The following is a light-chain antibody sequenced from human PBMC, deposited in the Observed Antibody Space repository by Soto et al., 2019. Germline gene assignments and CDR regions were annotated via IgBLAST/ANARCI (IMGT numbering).Light chain of an antibody. CDR1: SSDVGSYNF. CDR3: NSYAGSNTYI. Sequence: QSALTQPPSASGSPGQSVTISCTGTSSDVGSYNFVSWYQHHPGKAPKLIIYEVNKRPSGVPNRFSGSKSGSTASLTVSGLQTEDEADYYCNSYAGSNTYIFGTGNKLTVL. CDR2: EVN. J-gene: IGLJ1*01. V-gene: IGLV2-8*01.